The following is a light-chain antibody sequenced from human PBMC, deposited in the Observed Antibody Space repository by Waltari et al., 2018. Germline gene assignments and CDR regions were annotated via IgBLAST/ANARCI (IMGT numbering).Light chain of an antibody. J-gene: IGKJ4*01. CDR2: AAS. V-gene: IGKV1-39*01. CDR3: QQSYRTPLT. CDR1: QSISSF. Sequence: DIQMTQSPSSLSASVGDRVTITCRASQSISSFLNWYPQKPGKAPKLLIYAASSLQSGVPSRFSGSGSGTDFTLTISSLHPEDFATYYCQQSYRTPLTFGGGTKVDIK.